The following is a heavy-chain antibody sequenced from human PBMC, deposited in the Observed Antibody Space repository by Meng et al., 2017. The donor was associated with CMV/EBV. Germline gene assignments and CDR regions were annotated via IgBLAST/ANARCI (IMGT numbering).Heavy chain of an antibody. J-gene: IGHJ6*02. CDR2: ISYDGSNK. Sequence: GESLKISCAASGFTFSSYAMHWVRQAPGKGLEWVAVISYDGSNKYYADSVKGRFTISRDNSKNTLYLQMNSLRAEDTAVYYCARDFSSVVPDYYGMDVWGQGTTVTVSS. D-gene: IGHD6-6*01. CDR3: ARDFSSVVPDYYGMDV. V-gene: IGHV3-30-3*01. CDR1: GFTFSSYA.